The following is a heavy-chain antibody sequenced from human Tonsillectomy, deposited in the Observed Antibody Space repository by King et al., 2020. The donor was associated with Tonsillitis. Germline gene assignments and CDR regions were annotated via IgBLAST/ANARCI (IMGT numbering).Heavy chain of an antibody. J-gene: IGHJ4*02. CDR1: GFTFSDYG. Sequence: VQLVESGGGVVQPGRSLRVSCAASGFTFSDYGMHLGRQAPGKGLEGWAVISYDGSNKYYADFVKGRFTISRDNSKNTLYLQMNSLRAEDTAMYHCAKDRFDFWSALGYWGRGTLVTVSS. CDR2: ISYDGSNK. V-gene: IGHV3-30*18. CDR3: AKDRFDFWSALGY. D-gene: IGHD3-3*01.